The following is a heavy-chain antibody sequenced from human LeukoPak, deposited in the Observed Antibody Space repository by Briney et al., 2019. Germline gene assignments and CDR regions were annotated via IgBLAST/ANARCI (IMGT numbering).Heavy chain of an antibody. J-gene: IGHJ3*02. Sequence: SVKVSGKASGGTFTIYAISWGRQAPGQGLEWMGRIIPIFGTATYSQKFQGRVTITTDESTSTAYMELSSLRSEHTAVYYCARAPRSYALYSGSYWSAFDIWGQGTMVTASS. D-gene: IGHD1-26*01. V-gene: IGHV1-69*05. CDR3: ARAPRSYALYSGSYWSAFDI. CDR2: IIPIFGTA. CDR1: GGTFTIYA.